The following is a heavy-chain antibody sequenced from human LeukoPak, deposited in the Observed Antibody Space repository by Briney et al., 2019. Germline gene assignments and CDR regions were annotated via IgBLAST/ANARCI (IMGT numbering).Heavy chain of an antibody. CDR3: ARDNWYSSSWYEGYFDY. V-gene: IGHV3-33*01. D-gene: IGHD6-13*01. J-gene: IGHJ4*02. CDR2: IWYDGSNK. CDR1: GFTFSSYG. Sequence: PGGSLRPSCAASGFTFSSYGMHWVRQAPGKGLEWVAVIWYDGSNKYYADSVKGRFTISRDNSKNTLYLQMNSLRAEDTAVYYCARDNWYSSSWYEGYFDYWGQGTLVTVSS.